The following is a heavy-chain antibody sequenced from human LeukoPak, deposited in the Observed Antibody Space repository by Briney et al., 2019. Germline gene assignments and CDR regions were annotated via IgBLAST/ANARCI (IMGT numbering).Heavy chain of an antibody. Sequence: GESLKISCKASGYSFTSYWIVWVRQMPGKGLEWMGFINPGNSDTRYGPSFQGQVTISADKSISTAYLQWSSLKASDTAMYYCARQLTMIRGYGMDVCGQGTTVTASS. J-gene: IGHJ6*02. V-gene: IGHV5-51*01. CDR3: ARQLTMIRGYGMDV. CDR1: GYSFTSYW. CDR2: INPGNSDT. D-gene: IGHD3-10*01.